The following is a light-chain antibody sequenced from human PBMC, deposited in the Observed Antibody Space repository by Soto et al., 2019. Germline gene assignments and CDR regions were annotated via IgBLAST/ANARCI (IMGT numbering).Light chain of an antibody. CDR3: QQYNNWPPWT. CDR2: GAS. Sequence: EIVMTQSPATLSVSPGERATLSCRASQSVSSNLGWYQQKPGQAPRLLIYGASTRATGIPARFSGSGSGTEFTLTIRSLQSEDFAVYYCQQYNNWPPWTFGQGTKVEIK. J-gene: IGKJ1*01. V-gene: IGKV3-15*01. CDR1: QSVSSN.